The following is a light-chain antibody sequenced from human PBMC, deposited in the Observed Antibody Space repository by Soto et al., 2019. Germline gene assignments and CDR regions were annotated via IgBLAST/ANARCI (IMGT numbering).Light chain of an antibody. CDR2: DAT. Sequence: QSALTQPASVSGSPGQSITISCTGTTNDIGRYDYVSWYQQPPDKAPKLIIYDATYRPSGISTRFSGSKSGSTASLTISWRQAEDEGFYYCSSSTTIGSVYVIFGGGTKLTVL. CDR1: TNDIGRYDY. J-gene: IGLJ2*01. CDR3: SSSTTIGSVYVI. V-gene: IGLV2-14*03.